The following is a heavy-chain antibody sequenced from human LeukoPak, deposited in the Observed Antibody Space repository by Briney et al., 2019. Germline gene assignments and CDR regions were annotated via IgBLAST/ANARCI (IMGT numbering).Heavy chain of an antibody. J-gene: IGHJ6*03. CDR2: INPNSGGT. D-gene: IGHD5-12*01. V-gene: IGHV1-2*02. CDR1: GYTFTGYY. CDR3: ARRTPWGSGYEDYYYMDV. Sequence: GASVKVSCKASGYTFTGYYMHWVRQAPGQGLEWMGWINPNSGGTNYAQKFQGRVTMTRDTSISTAYMELSRLRSDDTAVYYCARRTPWGSGYEDYYYMDVWGKGTTVTVSS.